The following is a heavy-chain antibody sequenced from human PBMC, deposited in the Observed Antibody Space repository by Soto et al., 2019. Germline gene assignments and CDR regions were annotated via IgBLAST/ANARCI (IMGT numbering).Heavy chain of an antibody. Sequence: SQTLSLTCTVSGGSMNSNYWNWIRQPPGKGLECIGYISYSRSANYNPSLKSRVTLSVDTSKNQCSLKLSSMTAADTAVYYCALRSMAVVPEYWGQGTLVTVSS. CDR3: ALRSMAVVPEY. D-gene: IGHD3-22*01. CDR2: ISYSRSA. CDR1: GGSMNSNY. V-gene: IGHV4-59*03. J-gene: IGHJ4*02.